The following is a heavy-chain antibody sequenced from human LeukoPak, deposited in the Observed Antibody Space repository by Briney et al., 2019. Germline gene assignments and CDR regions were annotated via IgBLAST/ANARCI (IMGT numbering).Heavy chain of an antibody. Sequence: SETLSLTCTVSGGSISSYYWSWIRQPPGKGLEGIGYIYYSGSTNYNPSLKSRVTISVDTSKNQFSLKLSSVTAADTAVYYCARVGDWFDPWGQGTLVTVSS. D-gene: IGHD2-15*01. CDR1: GGSISSYY. J-gene: IGHJ5*02. CDR2: IYYSGST. V-gene: IGHV4-59*01. CDR3: ARVGDWFDP.